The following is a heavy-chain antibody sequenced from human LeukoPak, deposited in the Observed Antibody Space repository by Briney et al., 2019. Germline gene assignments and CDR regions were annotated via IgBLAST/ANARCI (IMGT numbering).Heavy chain of an antibody. CDR3: ARRKVGGNSVEFDY. J-gene: IGHJ4*02. CDR1: GFSLSPSGVG. Sequence: SGPTLVKPTQTLTLTCTCSGFSLSPSGVGVGWIRQPPGKALEWLALIYRNDDKRYTPSLKSRLTITKDTSKNQVVLTMTNMDPVDTATHFCARRKVGGNSVEFDYWGQGIMVTVSS. D-gene: IGHD4-23*01. CDR2: IYRNDDK. V-gene: IGHV2-5*01.